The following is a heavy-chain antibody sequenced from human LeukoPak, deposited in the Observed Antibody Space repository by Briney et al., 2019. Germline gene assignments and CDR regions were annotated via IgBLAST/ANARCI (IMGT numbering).Heavy chain of an antibody. V-gene: IGHV3-64*01. CDR2: ISSNGGST. J-gene: IGHJ3*02. CDR1: GFTFSSYA. CDR3: AXDLTDVGQAFDI. Sequence: GGSLRLSCAASGFTFSSYAMHWVRQAPGKGLEYVSAISSNGGSTYYANSVKGRFTISRDNSKNTLYLQMGRLRAEDMAVYYYAXDLTDVGQAFDIWGQGTMVTVSS.